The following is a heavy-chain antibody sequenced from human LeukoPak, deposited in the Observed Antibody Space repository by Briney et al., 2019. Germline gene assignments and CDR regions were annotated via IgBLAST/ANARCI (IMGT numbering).Heavy chain of an antibody. Sequence: PSETLSLTCTVSGGSISSGSYYWGWIRQPPGKELEWIGTIYFSGSTYYNPSLKSRVTISVDTSKNQFSLKLSSVTAADTAVYYCARSSYVSYYMDVWGKGTTVTVSS. CDR3: ARSSYVSYYMDV. CDR2: IYFSGST. V-gene: IGHV4-39*01. CDR1: GGSISSGSYY. J-gene: IGHJ6*03. D-gene: IGHD3-16*01.